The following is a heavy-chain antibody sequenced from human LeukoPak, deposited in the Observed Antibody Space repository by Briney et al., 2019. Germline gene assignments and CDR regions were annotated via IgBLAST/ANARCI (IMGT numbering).Heavy chain of an antibody. CDR3: ARGRGPGYYYYMDV. CDR2: IIPMFGTA. D-gene: IGHD1-26*01. Sequence: SVKVSCKASGGTFSSYAISWVRQAPGQGREWMGGIIPMFGTANYAQKFQGRVTITADESTSTAYMELSSLRSEDTAVYYCARGRGPGYYYYMDVWGKGTTVTVSS. CDR1: GGTFSSYA. J-gene: IGHJ6*03. V-gene: IGHV1-69*13.